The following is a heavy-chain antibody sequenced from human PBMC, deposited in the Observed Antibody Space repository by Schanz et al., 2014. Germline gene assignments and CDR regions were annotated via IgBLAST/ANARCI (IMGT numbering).Heavy chain of an antibody. CDR1: RFTFSDYW. CDR2: TDGDGRNT. J-gene: IGHJ4*02. CDR3: ADPDIVATSGY. D-gene: IGHD5-12*01. Sequence: EVQLVESGGGLVQPGGSLRLSCAASRFTFSDYWMSWVRQAPGKGLVWVSTTDGDGRNTYYADSVKGRFTISRDNAKNTLYLQMNSLRAEDTAVYYCADPDIVATSGYWGQGTLVTVSS. V-gene: IGHV3-74*02.